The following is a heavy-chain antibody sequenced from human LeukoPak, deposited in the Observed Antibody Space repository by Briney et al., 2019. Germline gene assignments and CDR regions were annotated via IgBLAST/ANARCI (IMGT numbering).Heavy chain of an antibody. CDR2: INPNSGGT. D-gene: IGHD2-2*01. CDR1: GYTFTGHY. CDR3: ARVGLGYCSSTSCYAFDI. J-gene: IGHJ3*02. V-gene: IGHV1-2*02. Sequence: ASVKVSCKASGYTFTGHYMHWVRQAPGQGLEWMGWINPNSGGTNYAQKFQGRVTMTRDTSISTAYMELSRLRSDDTAVYYCARVGLGYCSSTSCYAFDIWGQGTMVTVSS.